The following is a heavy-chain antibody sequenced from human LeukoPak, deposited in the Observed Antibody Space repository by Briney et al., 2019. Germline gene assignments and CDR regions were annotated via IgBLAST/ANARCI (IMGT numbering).Heavy chain of an antibody. V-gene: IGHV3-48*03. CDR1: GFTFSSYE. Sequence: PGGSLRLSCAASGFTFSSYEMNWVRQAPGKGLEWVSYISSSGSTIYYADSVKARFTISRDNAKNSLYLQMNSLRAEDTAVYYCARDGSNYYYGMDVWGKGTTVTVSS. D-gene: IGHD3-10*01. J-gene: IGHJ6*04. CDR2: ISSSGSTI. CDR3: ARDGSNYYYGMDV.